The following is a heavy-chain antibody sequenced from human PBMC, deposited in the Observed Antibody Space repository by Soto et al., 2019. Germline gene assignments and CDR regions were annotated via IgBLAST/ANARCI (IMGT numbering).Heavy chain of an antibody. Sequence: QVQLVQSGAEVKKPGSSVKVSCKASGGTFNNYGMGWVRQAPGQGLEWMGGIIPMTRRTNYAQKFQGRVTVTADVYRTTAYMELRGLRSEDTAVYYCASWDYDVLTGYSYDDWGQGTLVTVSS. V-gene: IGHV1-69*01. CDR3: ASWDYDVLTGYSYDD. CDR1: GGTFNNYG. CDR2: IIPMTRRT. J-gene: IGHJ4*02. D-gene: IGHD3-9*01.